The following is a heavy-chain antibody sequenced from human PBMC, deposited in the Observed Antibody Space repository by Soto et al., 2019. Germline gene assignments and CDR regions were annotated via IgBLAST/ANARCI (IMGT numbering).Heavy chain of an antibody. CDR3: ARLGGYCSSTSCYGYYGMDV. V-gene: IGHV4-59*05. J-gene: IGHJ6*02. D-gene: IGHD2-2*01. CDR2: IYYSGST. CDR1: GGSISNYY. Sequence: SETLSLTCTVSGGSISNYYWSWIRQPPGKGLEWIGSIYYSGSTYYNPSLKSRVTISVDTSKNQFSLKVTSVTAADTAIYYCARLGGYCSSTSCYGYYGMDVWGQGTTVTVSS.